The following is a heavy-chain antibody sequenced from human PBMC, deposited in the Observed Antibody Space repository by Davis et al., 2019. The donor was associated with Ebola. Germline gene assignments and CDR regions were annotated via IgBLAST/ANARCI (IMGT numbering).Heavy chain of an antibody. D-gene: IGHD3-10*01. Sequence: SETLSLTCTVSGGSISSSSYYWGWIRQPPGKGLEWIGYIYNSGSTYYNPSLKSRVTISVDTSKNQFSLKLSSVTAADTAVYYCARAKGFYGSGSYFGILAKNRLFDYWGQGTLVTVSS. J-gene: IGHJ4*02. CDR1: GGSISSSSYY. V-gene: IGHV4-30-4*01. CDR3: ARAKGFYGSGSYFGILAKNRLFDY. CDR2: IYNSGST.